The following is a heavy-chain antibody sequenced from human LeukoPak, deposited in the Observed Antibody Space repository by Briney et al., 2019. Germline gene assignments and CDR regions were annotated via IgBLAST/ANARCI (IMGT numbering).Heavy chain of an antibody. CDR1: GFSFSNNA. CDR3: AKDRSEIAAAGTLWDY. D-gene: IGHD6-13*01. CDR2: ISGSGGST. Sequence: PGGSLRLSCAASGFSFSNNALSWVRQAPGKGLEWVSAISGSGGSTYYADSVKGRFTISRDNSKNTLYLQMNSLRAEDRAVYYCAKDRSEIAAAGTLWDYWGQGTLVTVSS. V-gene: IGHV3-23*01. J-gene: IGHJ4*02.